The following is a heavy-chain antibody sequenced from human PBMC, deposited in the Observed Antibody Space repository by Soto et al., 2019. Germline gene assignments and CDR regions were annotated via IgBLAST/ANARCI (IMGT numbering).Heavy chain of an antibody. CDR1: GYTFTGYY. V-gene: IGHV1-2*04. J-gene: IGHJ6*02. CDR3: ARGALNGDYNLDDYYGMDV. D-gene: IGHD4-17*01. Sequence: QVQLVQSGAEVKKPGASVKVSCKASGYTFTGYYMHWVRQAPGQGLEWMGWSKPNSGGTNYAQKFQGWVTMTRDTSISTAYMELSRLRSDDTAVYYCARGALNGDYNLDDYYGMDVWGQGTTVTVSS. CDR2: SKPNSGGT.